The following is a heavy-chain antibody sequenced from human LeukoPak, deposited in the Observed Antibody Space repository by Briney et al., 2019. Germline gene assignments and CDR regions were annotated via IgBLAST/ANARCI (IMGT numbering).Heavy chain of an antibody. Sequence: GGSLRLSCAASGFPFSDYSMNWVRQAPGKGLEWVSSISTSSIYIYYADSLKGRFTISRDNAKNSLYLQMNSLRAEDTAVYYCARADRLGAALLASFDYWGQGALVTVSS. V-gene: IGHV3-21*01. D-gene: IGHD3-16*01. CDR1: GFPFSDYS. CDR3: ARADRLGAALLASFDY. CDR2: ISTSSIYI. J-gene: IGHJ4*02.